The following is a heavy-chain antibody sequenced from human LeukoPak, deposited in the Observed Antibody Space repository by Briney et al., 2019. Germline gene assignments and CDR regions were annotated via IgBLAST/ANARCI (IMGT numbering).Heavy chain of an antibody. Sequence: ASVKVSCKASGYTFTGYYMRWVRQAPGQGLEWMGWINPNSGGTSYAQKFQGRVTMTRDTSISTINMELSRLTSDDTAVYYCARATAENDHWGQGTLVTVSS. J-gene: IGHJ4*02. V-gene: IGHV1-2*02. CDR2: INPNSGGT. CDR1: GYTFTGYY. D-gene: IGHD1-14*01. CDR3: ARATAENDH.